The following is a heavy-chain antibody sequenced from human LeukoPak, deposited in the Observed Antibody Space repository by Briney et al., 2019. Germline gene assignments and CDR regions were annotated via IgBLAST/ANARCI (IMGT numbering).Heavy chain of an antibody. Sequence: SETLSLTCTVSDDSISDYYRGWIRQPPGKGLEWIGYFYNSGRSTYNPSLKSRITISADTSKNHFSLKLNSVTTADTAVYYCTRGAGWLIDYWGQGILVTVSS. D-gene: IGHD3-16*01. CDR3: TRGAGWLIDY. V-gene: IGHV4-59*01. CDR1: DDSISDYY. J-gene: IGHJ4*02. CDR2: FYNSGRS.